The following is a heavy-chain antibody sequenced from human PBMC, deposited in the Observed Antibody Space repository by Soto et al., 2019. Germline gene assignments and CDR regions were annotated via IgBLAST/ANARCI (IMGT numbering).Heavy chain of an antibody. CDR1: EFTFSTDY. V-gene: IGHV3-7*01. CDR2: IKQDGSEK. Sequence: PGESLRLSCAASEFTFSTDYMTWFRQAPGKGLEWVANIKQDGSEKLYVDSVRGRFTISRDNAKNSLYLQMKSLRVDDTAVYYCARDSGYSYGPIDYWGQGTLVTVSS. CDR3: ARDSGYSYGPIDY. D-gene: IGHD5-18*01. J-gene: IGHJ4*02.